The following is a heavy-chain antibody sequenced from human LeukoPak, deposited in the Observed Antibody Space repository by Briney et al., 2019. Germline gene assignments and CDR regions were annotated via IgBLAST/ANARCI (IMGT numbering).Heavy chain of an antibody. Sequence: PGGSLRLSCAASGFTFSSYGMHWVRQAPDKGLEWMAVISYDGSNKYYADSVKGRFTISRDNSKNTLYLQMNSLRAEDTAVYYCAKDALLYCGGDCYSVDYWGQGTLVTVSS. J-gene: IGHJ4*02. CDR2: ISYDGSNK. CDR3: AKDALLYCGGDCYSVDY. V-gene: IGHV3-30*18. D-gene: IGHD2-21*02. CDR1: GFTFSSYG.